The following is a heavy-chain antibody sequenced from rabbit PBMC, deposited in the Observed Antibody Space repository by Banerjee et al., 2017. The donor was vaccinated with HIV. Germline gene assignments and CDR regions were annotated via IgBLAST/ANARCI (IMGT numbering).Heavy chain of an antibody. J-gene: IGHJ4*01. Sequence: QEQLVESGGGLVQPEGSLTLTCKASGFSFSSGYYMCWVRQTPGKGLEWIGCINTGSASADFASWATGRFIISKTSWSTMTLQMTSLTVADTATYFCARDQYTSGSGYDRAFKLWGPGTLVTVS. CDR2: INTGSASA. V-gene: IGHV1S45*01. CDR3: ARDQYTSGSGYDRAFKL. D-gene: IGHD1-1*01. CDR1: GFSFSSGYY.